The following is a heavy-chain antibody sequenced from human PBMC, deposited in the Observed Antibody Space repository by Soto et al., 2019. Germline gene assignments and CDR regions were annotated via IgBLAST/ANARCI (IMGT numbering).Heavy chain of an antibody. D-gene: IGHD1-26*01. CDR2: ISSSSRHI. CDR1: GFPFSSYS. Sequence: PGGSLRLSCAASGFPFSSYSMNLVRQSPGKGLEWVSSISSSSRHIYYADSVKGRFTISRDNAKNSLYLQMNSLRDEDTAMYFCARDPSDLWEPDQYFPHWGQGTLVTVSS. V-gene: IGHV3-21*01. CDR3: ARDPSDLWEPDQYFPH. J-gene: IGHJ1*01.